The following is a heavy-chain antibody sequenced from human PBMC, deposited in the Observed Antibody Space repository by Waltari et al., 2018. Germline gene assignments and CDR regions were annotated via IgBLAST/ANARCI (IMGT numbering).Heavy chain of an antibody. D-gene: IGHD7-27*01. J-gene: IGHJ4*02. CDR3: ARESNPQYYFDY. Sequence: QVQLVQSGAEVKKPGASVKVSCKASGYTFTSYAMHWVRQAPGQRLEWMGWINAGNGNTKYSQKFQGRVTITRDTSASTAYMELSSLRSEDTAVYYCARESNPQYYFDYWGQGTLVTVSS. V-gene: IGHV1-3*01. CDR2: INAGNGNT. CDR1: GYTFTSYA.